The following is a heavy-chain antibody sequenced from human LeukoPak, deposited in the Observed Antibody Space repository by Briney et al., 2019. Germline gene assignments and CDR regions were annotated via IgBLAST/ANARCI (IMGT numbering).Heavy chain of an antibody. D-gene: IGHD3-22*01. CDR3: ARAPGGYDSSGYVNWFDP. CDR2: IYHSGST. V-gene: IGHV4-38-2*02. CDR1: GYSISSGYY. J-gene: IGHJ5*02. Sequence: SETLSLTCTVSGYSISSGYYWGWIRQPPGKGLEWIGSIYHSGSTYYNPSLKSRVTISVDPSKNQFSLKLSSVTAADTAVYYCARAPGGYDSSGYVNWFDPWGQGTLVTVSS.